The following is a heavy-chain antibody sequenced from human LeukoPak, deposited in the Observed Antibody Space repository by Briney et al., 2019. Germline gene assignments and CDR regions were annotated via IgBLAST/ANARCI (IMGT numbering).Heavy chain of an antibody. V-gene: IGHV4-59*08. Sequence: SETLSLTCTVSGGSIRSYYWSWIRQPPGKGLEWIGYIYYSGSTNYNPSLKSRVTISVDTSKNQFSLKLSSVTAADTAVYYCARGGAYYDILTGLDWYFDLWGRGTLVTVSS. D-gene: IGHD3-9*01. CDR3: ARGGAYYDILTGLDWYFDL. CDR1: GGSIRSYY. J-gene: IGHJ2*01. CDR2: IYYSGST.